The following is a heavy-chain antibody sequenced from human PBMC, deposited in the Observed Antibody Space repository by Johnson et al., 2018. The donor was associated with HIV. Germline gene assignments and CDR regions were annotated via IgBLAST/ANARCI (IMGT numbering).Heavy chain of an antibody. CDR1: GFTISTFW. D-gene: IGHD3-16*01. CDR2: ISGDGSSS. J-gene: IGHJ3*02. V-gene: IGHV3-74*01. CDR3: AREEGSGEPPNAFDI. Sequence: VQLVESGGGLVQPGGSLRLSCEVSGFTISTFWMHWVRQVPGKGLMWVSRISGDGSSSSYADSVKGRFTISRDNAKNTLYLQMNSLRAEDTAVYYCAREEGSGEPPNAFDIWGQGTMVTVSS.